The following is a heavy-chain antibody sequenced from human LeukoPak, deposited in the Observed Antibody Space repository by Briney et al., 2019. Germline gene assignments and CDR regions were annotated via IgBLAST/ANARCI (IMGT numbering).Heavy chain of an antibody. J-gene: IGHJ3*02. CDR1: GFTFSSYA. CDR2: ISYDGSNK. D-gene: IGHD3-22*01. V-gene: IGHV3-30-3*01. CDR3: ARAVDSSGYHDAFDI. Sequence: PGRSLRLSCAASGFTFSSYAMHWVRQAPGKGLEWVAVISYDGSNKYYADSVKGRFTISRDNSKNTLYLQMNSLRAEDTAVYYCARAVDSSGYHDAFDIWGQGTMVTVSS.